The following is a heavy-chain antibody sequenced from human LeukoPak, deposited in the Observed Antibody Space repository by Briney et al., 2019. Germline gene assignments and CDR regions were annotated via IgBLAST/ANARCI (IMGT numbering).Heavy chain of an antibody. CDR3: ARYGDYGDAFDI. CDR1: GFTFSIYS. D-gene: IGHD4-17*01. Sequence: GGSLRLSCAAFGFTFSIYSMNCVRQAPGKGLEWVSSISSSSSYIYYADSVKGRFTISRDNAKNSLYLQMNSLRAEDTAVYYCARYGDYGDAFDIWGQGTMVTVSS. V-gene: IGHV3-21*01. CDR2: ISSSSSYI. J-gene: IGHJ3*02.